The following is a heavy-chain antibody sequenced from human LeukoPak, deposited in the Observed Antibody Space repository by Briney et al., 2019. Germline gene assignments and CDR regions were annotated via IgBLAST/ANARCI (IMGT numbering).Heavy chain of an antibody. CDR3: ASTTHYCSGGSCYSGYFDY. Sequence: ASVKVSCKASGYTLSGHYLHWVRQAPGQGLEWMGWISAYNGNTNYAQKLQGRVTMTTDTSTSTAYMELRSLRSDDTAVYYCASTTHYCSGGSCYSGYFDYWGQGTLVTVSS. CDR2: ISAYNGNT. V-gene: IGHV1-18*04. CDR1: GYTLSGHY. D-gene: IGHD2-15*01. J-gene: IGHJ4*02.